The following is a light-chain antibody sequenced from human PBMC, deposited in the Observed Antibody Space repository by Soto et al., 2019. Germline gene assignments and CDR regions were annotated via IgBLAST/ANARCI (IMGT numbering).Light chain of an antibody. CDR1: SSNIGSNY. V-gene: IGLV1-47*01. CDR2: RNN. CDR3: AAWDDSLSGRV. Sequence: HSVVTQPPSASGTPGQRVTISCSGSSSNIGSNYVYWYQQLPGTAPKLLIYRNNQRPSGVPDRFSGSKSGTSASLAISGLRSEDEADYYCAAWDDSLSGRVFGGGTKLTVL. J-gene: IGLJ3*02.